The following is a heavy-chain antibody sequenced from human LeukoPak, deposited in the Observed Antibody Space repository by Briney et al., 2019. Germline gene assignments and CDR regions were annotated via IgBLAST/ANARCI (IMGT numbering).Heavy chain of an antibody. D-gene: IGHD2-15*01. V-gene: IGHV3-23*01. CDR1: GFTFSSYA. Sequence: GGSLRLSCAASGFTFSSYAMSWVRQAPGKGLEWVSAISGSGGSTYYADSVKGRFTISRDNSKNTLYLQMNSLRAEDTAVYYCAKDPRERYCSGGSCYSHWFDPWGQGTLVTVSS. CDR3: AKDPRERYCSGGSCYSHWFDP. J-gene: IGHJ5*02. CDR2: ISGSGGST.